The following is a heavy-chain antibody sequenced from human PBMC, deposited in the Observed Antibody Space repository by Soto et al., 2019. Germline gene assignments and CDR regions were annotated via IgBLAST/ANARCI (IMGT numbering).Heavy chain of an antibody. J-gene: IGHJ6*02. V-gene: IGHV4-34*01. CDR2: INHSGGT. Sequence: SETLSLTCAVYGGSFSGYYWSWIRQPPGKGLEWIGEINHSGGTNYNPSLKSRVTISVDTSKNQFSLKLSSVTAADTSVYYCARARRIAEAGSYYYDGMAVWGQGTTVTVSS. D-gene: IGHD6-13*01. CDR1: GGSFSGYY. CDR3: ARARRIAEAGSYYYDGMAV.